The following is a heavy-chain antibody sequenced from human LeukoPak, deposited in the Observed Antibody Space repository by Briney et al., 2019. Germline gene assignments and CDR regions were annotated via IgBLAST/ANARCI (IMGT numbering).Heavy chain of an antibody. V-gene: IGHV1-69-2*01. CDR3: ATAWVY. D-gene: IGHD7-27*01. Sequence: ASVKVSCKVSGYTFTYYYMHWVPQAPGKGLEWMGLVDPEDGETIYAEKFQGRVTITADTSTDTAYMQLSSPRSAAPPVHYCATAWVYGGQGTRVTVPS. J-gene: IGHJ4*02. CDR1: GYTFTYYY. CDR2: VDPEDGET.